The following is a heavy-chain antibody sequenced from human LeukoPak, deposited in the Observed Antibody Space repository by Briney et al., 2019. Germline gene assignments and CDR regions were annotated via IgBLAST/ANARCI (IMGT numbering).Heavy chain of an antibody. V-gene: IGHV3-7*01. D-gene: IGHD3-10*01. CDR2: INEAGNEK. CDR3: ASGSRYFDY. Sequence: GGSLRLSCAASGFAFNNWMSWVRQAPGKGLEWVANINEAGNEKYYVDSVKGRFTISRDNAEKSLFLHMNSLRAEDTAVYYCASGSRYFDYWGRGTLVIVSS. J-gene: IGHJ4*02. CDR1: GFAFNNW.